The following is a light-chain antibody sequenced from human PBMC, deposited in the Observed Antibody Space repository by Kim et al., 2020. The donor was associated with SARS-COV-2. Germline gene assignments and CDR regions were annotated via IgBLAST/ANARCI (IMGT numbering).Light chain of an antibody. CDR1: QSVSRNY. J-gene: IGKJ2*01. CDR3: QQYGTSLYT. Sequence: EIVLTQSPGTLSLSPGERATLSCRASQSVSRNYLAWYQQKPGQAPRLLIYAASSRATGIPDRFSGSGSGTDFTLTISRLEPEDFAVYYCQQYGTSLYTFGQGTKVDIK. CDR2: AAS. V-gene: IGKV3-20*01.